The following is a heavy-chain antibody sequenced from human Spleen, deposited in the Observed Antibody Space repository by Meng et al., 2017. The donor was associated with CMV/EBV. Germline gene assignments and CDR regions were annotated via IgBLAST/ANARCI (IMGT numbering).Heavy chain of an antibody. Sequence: ASVKVSCKASGGTFSNYAINWVRQAPGQGLEWMGIINPSGGSSSYAQKFQGRVTMTRDTSTSTVYMELSSLRSEDTAVYYCARDTYQLIYYFDYWGQGTLVTVSS. J-gene: IGHJ4*02. CDR3: ARDTYQLIYYFDY. CDR2: INPSGGSS. V-gene: IGHV1-46*01. CDR1: GGTFSNYA. D-gene: IGHD2-2*01.